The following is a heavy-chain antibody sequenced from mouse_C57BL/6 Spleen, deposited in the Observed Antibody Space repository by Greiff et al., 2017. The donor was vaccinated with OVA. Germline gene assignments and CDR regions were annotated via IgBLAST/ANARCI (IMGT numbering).Heavy chain of an antibody. CDR2: ISSGGDYF. J-gene: IGHJ2*01. CDR1: GFTFSSYA. D-gene: IGHD1-1*01. V-gene: IGHV5-9-1*02. CDR3: TRESSYLYYFGY. Sequence: EVQGVESGEGLVKPGGSLKLSCAASGFTFSSYAMYWVRQTPGKRLEWVAYISSGGDYFSYADTVKGRFTISRDNARNTLYLQMSSLKSEDTAVYYCTRESSYLYYFGYWGQGTTLTVS.